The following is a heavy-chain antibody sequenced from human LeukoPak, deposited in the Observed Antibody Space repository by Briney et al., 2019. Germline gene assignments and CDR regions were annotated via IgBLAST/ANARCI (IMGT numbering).Heavy chain of an antibody. CDR3: AREAYYYGSGSYYTTYYYYYMDV. CDR1: GGSISSYY. D-gene: IGHD3-10*01. Sequence: NSSETLSLTCTVSGGSISSYYWSWIRQPPGKGLEWIGEINHSGSTNYNPSLKSRVTISVDTSKNQFSLKLSSVTAADTAVYYCAREAYYYGSGSYYTTYYYYYMDVWGKGTTVTISS. CDR2: INHSGST. J-gene: IGHJ6*03. V-gene: IGHV4-34*01.